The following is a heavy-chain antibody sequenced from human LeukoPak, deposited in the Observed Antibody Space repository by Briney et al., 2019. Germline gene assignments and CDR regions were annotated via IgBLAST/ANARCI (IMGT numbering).Heavy chain of an antibody. CDR2: ISGSGGST. Sequence: PGGSLRLSCAASGFTFSSYAISWVRQAPGKGLEWVSAISGSGGSTYYADSVKGRFTISRDNSKNTLYLQMNSLRAEDTAVYYCAKLQGRVIVVAKTYGMDVWGQGTTVTVSS. CDR1: GFTFSSYA. CDR3: AKLQGRVIVVAKTYGMDV. J-gene: IGHJ6*02. V-gene: IGHV3-23*01. D-gene: IGHD3-22*01.